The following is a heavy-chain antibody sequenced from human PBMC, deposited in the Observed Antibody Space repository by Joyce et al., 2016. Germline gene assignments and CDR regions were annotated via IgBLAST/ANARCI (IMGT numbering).Heavy chain of an antibody. D-gene: IGHD6-19*01. V-gene: IGHV4-34*01. CDR2: INNSGVT. J-gene: IGHJ4*02. CDR3: ARSQWLAPLMY. CDR1: GGPFRGFF. Sequence: QVQLQQWGAGLLKPSETLSLTCAVSGGPFRGFFWTWVRQAPGKELEWIGDINNSGVTNYNPSIKTRVTFSVDTSKNQFSLKLTSLSAADTAVYYCARSQWLAPLMYWGQGTPVTVSS.